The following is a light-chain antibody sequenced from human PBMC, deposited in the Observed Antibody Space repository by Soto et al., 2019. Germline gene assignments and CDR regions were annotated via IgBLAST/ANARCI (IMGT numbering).Light chain of an antibody. J-gene: IGKJ4*01. CDR2: KAS. Sequence: DTQMTQSPSTLSAFVGDRVTITCRASQSISNWLAWYQQKPGKAPKLLIYKASTLQSGVPSSFSGGGSGTEFTLTISSLQPDDFATYYCQQYDSYPLTFGGGTKVEIK. CDR1: QSISNW. V-gene: IGKV1-5*03. CDR3: QQYDSYPLT.